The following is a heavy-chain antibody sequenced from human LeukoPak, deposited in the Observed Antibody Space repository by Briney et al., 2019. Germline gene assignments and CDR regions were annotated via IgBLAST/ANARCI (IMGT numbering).Heavy chain of an antibody. D-gene: IGHD6-19*01. CDR3: AGTSSSGWYTVGAFDI. CDR2: ISYDGSNK. Sequence: GGSLRLSCAASGFTFSSYGMHWVRQAPGKGLEWVAVISYDGSNKYYADSVKGRFTISRDNSKNTLYLQMNSLRAEDTAVYYCAGTSSSGWYTVGAFDIWGQGTMVTVSS. V-gene: IGHV3-30*03. CDR1: GFTFSSYG. J-gene: IGHJ3*02.